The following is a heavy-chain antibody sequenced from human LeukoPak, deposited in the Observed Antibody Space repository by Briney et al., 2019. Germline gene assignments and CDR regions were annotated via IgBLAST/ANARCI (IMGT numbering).Heavy chain of an antibody. CDR1: GGSISRYY. Sequence: SETLSLTCTVSGGSISRYYWSWIRQPPGKGLEWIGYIYYSGSTNYNPSLKSRVTISVDTSKNQFSLKLSSVTAADTAVYYCAREVDTAMVDAFDIWGQGTMVTVSS. J-gene: IGHJ3*02. CDR3: AREVDTAMVDAFDI. D-gene: IGHD5-18*01. V-gene: IGHV4-59*01. CDR2: IYYSGST.